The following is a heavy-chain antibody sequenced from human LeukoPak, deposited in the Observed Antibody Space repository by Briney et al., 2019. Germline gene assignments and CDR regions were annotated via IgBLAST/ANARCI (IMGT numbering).Heavy chain of an antibody. CDR2: IIPTLGIA. Sequence: SVKVSCKASGGTFSSYAISWVRQAPGQGLEWMGRIIPTLGIANYAQKFQGRVTITADKSTSTAYMELSSLRSEDTAVYYCARVSGCDSSGYLDYWGQGTLVTVSS. V-gene: IGHV1-69*04. CDR1: GGTFSSYA. J-gene: IGHJ4*02. D-gene: IGHD3-22*01. CDR3: ARVSGCDSSGYLDY.